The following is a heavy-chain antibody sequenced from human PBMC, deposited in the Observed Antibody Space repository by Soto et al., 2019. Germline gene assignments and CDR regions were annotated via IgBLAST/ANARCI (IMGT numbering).Heavy chain of an antibody. D-gene: IGHD6-6*01. CDR1: GFTFSSYS. J-gene: IGHJ4*02. CDR3: AKYWQLDYFDY. CDR2: ISGSGGST. V-gene: IGHV3-23*01. Sequence: GGSLILSCAASGFTFSSYSMSWVRQAPGKGLEWVSAISGSGGSTYYADSVKGRFTISRDNSKNTLYLQMNSLRAEDTAVYYCAKYWQLDYFDYWGQGTLVTVSS.